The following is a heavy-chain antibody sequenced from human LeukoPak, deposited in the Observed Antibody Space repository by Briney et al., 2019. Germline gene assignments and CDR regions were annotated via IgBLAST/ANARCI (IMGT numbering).Heavy chain of an antibody. CDR3: ARGPLTDTRNYYFDY. D-gene: IGHD4-11*01. Sequence: PSETLSLTCAVYGVSFSGYYWSWIRQPPGKGLEWIGEINHSGSTNENPSLKSRVTISVETSKNQFSLKLSSVTAADTAVYYCARGPLTDTRNYYFDYWGQGTLVTVSS. V-gene: IGHV4-34*01. CDR2: INHSGST. CDR1: GVSFSGYY. J-gene: IGHJ4*02.